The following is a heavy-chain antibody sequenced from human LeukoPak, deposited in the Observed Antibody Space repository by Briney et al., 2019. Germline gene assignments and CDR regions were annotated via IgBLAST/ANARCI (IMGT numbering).Heavy chain of an antibody. CDR3: ARDARYYYDSSGYLGMDV. J-gene: IGHJ6*02. CDR1: GGSISSSSYY. D-gene: IGHD3-22*01. Sequence: TSETLSLTCTVSGGSISSSSYYWGWIRQPPGKGLEWIGSIYYSGSTYYNPSLKSRVTISVDTSKNQFSLKLSSVTAADTAVYYCARDARYYYDSSGYLGMDVWGQGTTVTVSS. CDR2: IYYSGST. V-gene: IGHV4-39*07.